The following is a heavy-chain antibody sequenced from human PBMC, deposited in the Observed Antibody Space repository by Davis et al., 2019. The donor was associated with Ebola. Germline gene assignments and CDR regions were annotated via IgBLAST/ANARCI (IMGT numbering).Heavy chain of an antibody. V-gene: IGHV3-48*03. CDR2: ISSSGSTI. Sequence: GGSLRLSCAASGFTFSSYAMSWVRQAPGKGLEWVSYISSSGSTIYYADSVKGRFTISRDNAKNSLYLQMNSLRAEDTAVYYCARDAYYYDSSGYYYDYYYGMDVWGQGTTVTVSS. J-gene: IGHJ6*02. D-gene: IGHD3-22*01. CDR3: ARDAYYYDSSGYYYDYYYGMDV. CDR1: GFTFSSYA.